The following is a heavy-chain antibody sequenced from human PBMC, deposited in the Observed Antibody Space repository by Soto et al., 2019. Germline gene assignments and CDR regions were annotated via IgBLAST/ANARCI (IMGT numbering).Heavy chain of an antibody. D-gene: IGHD5-18*01. J-gene: IGHJ4*02. V-gene: IGHV4-34*01. CDR2: INHSGST. CDR3: ARGGYSYGPFDY. Sequence: SETLSLTCAVYGGSFSGYYWSWIRQPPGKGLEWIGEINHSGSTNYNPSLKSRVTISVDTSKNQFSLKLSSVTAADTAVYYCARGGYSYGPFDYWGQGTLVTVSS. CDR1: GGSFSGYY.